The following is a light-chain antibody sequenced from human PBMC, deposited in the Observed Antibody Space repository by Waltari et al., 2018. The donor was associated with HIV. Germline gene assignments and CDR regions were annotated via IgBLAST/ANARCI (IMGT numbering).Light chain of an antibody. CDR3: CSDAGSYTYV. V-gene: IGLV2-11*01. CDR2: DVN. J-gene: IGLJ1*01. Sequence: QSALTQPRSVSGSPGQSVTISCTGTSSDVGAYNFVSWYQHHPGKAPKLMIDDVNKRPSGVPDRCSGSKSANTASLTISGLQAEDEADYYCCSDAGSYTYVFGSGTKVTVL. CDR1: SSDVGAYNF.